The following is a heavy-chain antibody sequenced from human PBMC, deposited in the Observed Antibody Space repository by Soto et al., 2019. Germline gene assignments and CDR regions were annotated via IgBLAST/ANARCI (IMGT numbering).Heavy chain of an antibody. D-gene: IGHD2-8*01. V-gene: IGHV4-39*01. CDR3: ARQRILYRNWFDP. Sequence: SETLSLTCTVSGGSISSSSYYWGWIRQPPGKGLEWIGYIYHSGSTNYNPSLKSRVTISVDTSKNQFSLKLSSVTAADTAVYYCARQRILYRNWFDPWGQGTLVTVSS. J-gene: IGHJ5*02. CDR1: GGSISSSSYY. CDR2: IYHSGST.